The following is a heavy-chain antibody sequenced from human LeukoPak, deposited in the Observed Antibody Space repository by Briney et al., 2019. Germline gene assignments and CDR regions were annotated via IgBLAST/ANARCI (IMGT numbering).Heavy chain of an antibody. CDR3: ARDQGGWFDP. CDR2: ISYDGSNE. V-gene: IGHV3-30*04. D-gene: IGHD3-16*01. Sequence: GGSLRLSCVVSGFPFNSYVMHWVRQAPGKGLEWVAIISYDGSNEYYGDSVKGRFTISRDNSKNTLYLQMNSLRAEDTAVYYCARDQGGWFDPWGQGTLVTVSS. CDR1: GFPFNSYV. J-gene: IGHJ5*02.